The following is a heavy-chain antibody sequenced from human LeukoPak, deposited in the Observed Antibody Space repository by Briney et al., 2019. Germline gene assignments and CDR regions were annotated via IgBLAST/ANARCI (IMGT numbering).Heavy chain of an antibody. V-gene: IGHV1-69*06. CDR1: GYTFTSYG. CDR2: IIPIFSTT. D-gene: IGHD2-8*01. Sequence: SVEVSCKASGYTFTSYGISWVRQAPGQGLEWMGEIIPIFSTTNYAQKFQGRVTITADKSTSTAYMELSSLRSEDTAMYYCARRYCTNGVCYHDRGAFDIWGQGTMVTVSS. J-gene: IGHJ3*02. CDR3: ARRYCTNGVCYHDRGAFDI.